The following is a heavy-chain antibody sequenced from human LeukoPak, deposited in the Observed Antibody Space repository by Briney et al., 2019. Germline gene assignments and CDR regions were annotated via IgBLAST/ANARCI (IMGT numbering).Heavy chain of an antibody. V-gene: IGHV3-23*01. Sequence: SGGSLRLSCAASGFTFSSYAMSWVRQAPGKGLEWVSAISGRGGSTYYADSVKGRFTISRDNSKNTLYLQMNSLRAEDTAVYYCAKIAQLWLQFLDYWGQGTLVTVSS. CDR3: AKIAQLWLQFLDY. CDR2: ISGRGGST. CDR1: GFTFSSYA. J-gene: IGHJ4*02. D-gene: IGHD5-18*01.